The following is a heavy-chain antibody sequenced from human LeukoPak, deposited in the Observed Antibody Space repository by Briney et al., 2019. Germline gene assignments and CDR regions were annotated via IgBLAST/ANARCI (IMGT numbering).Heavy chain of an antibody. J-gene: IGHJ6*03. CDR1: GFTFSSYA. D-gene: IGHD3-10*01. CDR2: ISGSGGST. V-gene: IGHV3-23*01. Sequence: GGSLRLSCAASGFTFSSYAMSWVRQAPGKGLEWVSAISGSGGSTYYADSVKGRFTISRDNYKNTLYLQMNSLRAEDTAVYYCARGFPLMVRGVISRLGYMDVWGKGTTVTVSS. CDR3: ARGFPLMVRGVISRLGYMDV.